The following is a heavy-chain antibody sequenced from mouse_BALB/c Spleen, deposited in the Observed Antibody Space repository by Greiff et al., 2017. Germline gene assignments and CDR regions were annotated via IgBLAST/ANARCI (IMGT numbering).Heavy chain of an antibody. V-gene: IGHV6-6*02. Sequence: EVMLVESGGGLVQPGGSMKLSCVASGFTFSNYWMNWVRQSPEKGLEWVAEIRLKSNNYATHYAESVKGRFTISRDDSKSSVYLQMNNLRAEDTGIYYCTRNYGSSFHYAMDYWGQGTSVTVSS. CDR1: GFTFSNYW. J-gene: IGHJ4*01. D-gene: IGHD1-1*01. CDR3: TRNYGSSFHYAMDY. CDR2: IRLKSNNYAT.